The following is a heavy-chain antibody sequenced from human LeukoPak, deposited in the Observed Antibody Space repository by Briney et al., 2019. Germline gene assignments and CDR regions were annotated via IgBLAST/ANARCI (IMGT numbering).Heavy chain of an antibody. V-gene: IGHV4-39*07. Sequence: SETLSLTCTDSGGSIRSSSYYWGWIRQPPGKGLEWIGSIYYSGSTYYNPSLKSRVTISVDTSKNQFSLKLSSVTAADTAVYYCARVYLGGSYDYYYYMDVWGKGTTVTVSS. CDR2: IYYSGST. CDR1: GGSIRSSSYY. J-gene: IGHJ6*03. D-gene: IGHD6-25*01. CDR3: ARVYLGGSYDYYYYMDV.